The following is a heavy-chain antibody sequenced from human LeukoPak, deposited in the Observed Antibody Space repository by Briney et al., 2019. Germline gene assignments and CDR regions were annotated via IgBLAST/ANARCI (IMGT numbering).Heavy chain of an antibody. J-gene: IGHJ4*02. CDR2: ISGNGGST. V-gene: IGHV3-23*01. Sequence: PGGSLRLSCAASGFTFSSYAMSWVRQAPGKGLEWVSAISGNGGSTYNADSVRGRFTTSRDNSKNTLYVQMNSLRAEDTAVYYCANSSSGWYNFDYWGQGALVTVSS. D-gene: IGHD6-19*01. CDR3: ANSSSGWYNFDY. CDR1: GFTFSSYA.